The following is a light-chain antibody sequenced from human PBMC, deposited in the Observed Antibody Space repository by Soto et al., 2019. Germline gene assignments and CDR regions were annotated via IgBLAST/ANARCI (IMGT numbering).Light chain of an antibody. J-gene: IGKJ4*01. CDR3: LQHNTYPLT. Sequence: DIQMTQSPSILSASVGDRVTITCRASQGIRSGLGWYQQKPGKAPKRLIDAASSLQSGVPSRFSGSGSGTEFTLTISSLQPEDFATYYCLQHNTYPLTFGGGTKVDIK. CDR1: QGIRSG. CDR2: AAS. V-gene: IGKV1-17*01.